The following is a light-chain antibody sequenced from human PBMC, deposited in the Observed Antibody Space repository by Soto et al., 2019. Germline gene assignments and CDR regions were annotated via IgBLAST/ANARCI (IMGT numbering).Light chain of an antibody. CDR3: QQRADWPIT. V-gene: IGKV3-11*01. J-gene: IGKJ5*01. Sequence: EIVMTQSPAALSVSPGERAILSCRASQSISINLAWYQQKPGQAPRLLIYDASNRATGIPARFSGSGSGTDFTLTISSLEPDDFAVYYCQQRADWPITFGQGTRLEIK. CDR2: DAS. CDR1: QSISIN.